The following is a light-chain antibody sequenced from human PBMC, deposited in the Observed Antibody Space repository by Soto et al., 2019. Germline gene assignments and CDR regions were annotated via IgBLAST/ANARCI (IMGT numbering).Light chain of an antibody. J-gene: IGKJ4*01. V-gene: IGKV3-15*01. CDR1: QSVSSN. CDR2: GAS. CDR3: QQYNNWPPLT. Sequence: EIVMTQSPATLSVSPGERATLSCMASQSVSSNLAGYQQKPGQAPRLLIYGASTRATGIPARFSGSGSGTEFTLTISSLQSEDFAVYYCQQYNNWPPLTFGGGTKVEIK.